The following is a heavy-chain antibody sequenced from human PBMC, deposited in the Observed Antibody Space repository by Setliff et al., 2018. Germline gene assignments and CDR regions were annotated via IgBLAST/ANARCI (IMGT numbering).Heavy chain of an antibody. V-gene: IGHV3-23*01. J-gene: IGHJ4*02. CDR1: GFSINVYP. Sequence: GESLKISCAASGFSINVYPMTWVRQAPGKGLECVSGMYGVGATFYADSVKGRFTISRDISENTLYLQMNSLRPEDTAVYYCAKDRVPDGYWDFWGQGTLVTVSS. D-gene: IGHD4-17*01. CDR3: AKDRVPDGYWDF. CDR2: MYGVGAT.